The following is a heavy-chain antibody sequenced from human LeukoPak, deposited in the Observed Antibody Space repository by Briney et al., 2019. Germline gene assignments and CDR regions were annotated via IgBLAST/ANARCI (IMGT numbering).Heavy chain of an antibody. D-gene: IGHD5-12*01. Sequence: GGSLRLSCAASGFTFSSYWMSWVRQAPGKGLEWVANIKQDGGKKYYADSVKGRFTSSRDNAKNTLYLQMNSLRAEDTAVYYCARDGIVATIMDFDYWGQGTLVTVSS. CDR1: GFTFSSYW. CDR3: ARDGIVATIMDFDY. CDR2: IKQDGGKK. J-gene: IGHJ4*03. V-gene: IGHV3-7*01.